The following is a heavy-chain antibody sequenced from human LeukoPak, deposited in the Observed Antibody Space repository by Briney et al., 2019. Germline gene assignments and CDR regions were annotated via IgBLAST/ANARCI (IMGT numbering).Heavy chain of an antibody. D-gene: IGHD6-19*01. CDR3: AKVVRGSGWPYYFDY. J-gene: IGHJ4*02. CDR1: GFTFSSYA. CDR2: ISGSGGST. V-gene: IGHV3-23*01. Sequence: GTSLRLSCAASGFTFSSYAMHWVRQAPGKGLEWVSAISGSGGSTYYADSVKGRFTISRDNSKNTLYLQMNSLRAEDTAVYYCAKVVRGSGWPYYFDYWGQGTLVTVSS.